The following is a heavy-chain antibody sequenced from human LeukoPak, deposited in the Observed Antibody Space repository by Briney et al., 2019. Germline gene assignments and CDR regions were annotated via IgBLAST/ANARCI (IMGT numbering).Heavy chain of an antibody. CDR3: ANGYCTNGVCYPYYYYYMDV. CDR1: GFIFNNYA. D-gene: IGHD2-8*01. Sequence: PGGSLRLSCAASGFIFNNYAIHWVRQAPGKGLDWVAVISYDGSSKYYADSLKGRFTISRDNSKNTLYLQMNSLRAEDTAVYYCANGYCTNGVCYPYYYYYMDVWGKGTTVTVSS. CDR2: ISYDGSSK. V-gene: IGHV3-30*04. J-gene: IGHJ6*03.